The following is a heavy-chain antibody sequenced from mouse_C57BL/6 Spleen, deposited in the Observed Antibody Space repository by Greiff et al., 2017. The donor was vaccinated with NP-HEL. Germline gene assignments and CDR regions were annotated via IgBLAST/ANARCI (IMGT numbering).Heavy chain of an antibody. V-gene: IGHV1-18*01. Sequence: VLLKQSGPELVKPGASVKIPCKASGYTFTDYNMDWVKQSHGKSLEWIGDINPNNGGTIYNQKFKGKATLTVDKSSSTAYMELRSLTSEDTAVYYCARGSAPYEYDPYYAMDYWGQGTSVTVSS. CDR3: ARGSAPYEYDPYYAMDY. CDR2: INPNNGGT. J-gene: IGHJ4*01. CDR1: GYTFTDYN. D-gene: IGHD2-4*01.